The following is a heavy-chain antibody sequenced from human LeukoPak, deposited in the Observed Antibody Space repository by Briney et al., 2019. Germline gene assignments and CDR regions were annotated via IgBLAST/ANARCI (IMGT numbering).Heavy chain of an antibody. CDR3: ARRGRRSGSPQAYYFDY. Sequence: SETLSLTCTVSGYSISSGYYWGWIRQPPGKGLEWIGSIYHSGSTYYNPSLKSRVTISVDTSKNQSSLKLSSVTAADTAVYYCARRGRRSGSPQAYYFDYWSQGTLVTVSS. CDR1: GYSISSGYY. CDR2: IYHSGST. J-gene: IGHJ4*02. V-gene: IGHV4-38-2*02. D-gene: IGHD1-26*01.